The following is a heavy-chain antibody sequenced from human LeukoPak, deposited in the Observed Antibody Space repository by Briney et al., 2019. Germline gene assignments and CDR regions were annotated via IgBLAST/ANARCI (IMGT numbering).Heavy chain of an antibody. Sequence: ASVKDSCKASGYTFTNYHINWVRQASGQGLEWMTWINPDTGDKGYARKFQDRVTITTDTSISTAYMELSSLSSEDTAVYFCARTTSMTPSGYDYWGQGTLVTVSS. V-gene: IGHV1-8*03. CDR2: INPDTGDK. D-gene: IGHD6-25*01. J-gene: IGHJ4*02. CDR1: GYTFTNYH. CDR3: ARTTSMTPSGYDY.